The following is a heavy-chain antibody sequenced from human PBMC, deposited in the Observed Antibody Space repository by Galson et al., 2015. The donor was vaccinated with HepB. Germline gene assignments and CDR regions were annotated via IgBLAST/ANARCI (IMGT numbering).Heavy chain of an antibody. CDR1: GFTFSTYT. Sequence: SLRLSCAASGFTFSTYTMHWVRQAPGKGLEWVSVISSGRSNKYYADSVKGRFTISRDNAKNTLFLQMNSLRAEDTAVYYCARGRVYRQDLSPNGVAVWRQGTTVTVPS. V-gene: IGHV3-30*04. D-gene: IGHD5/OR15-5a*01. J-gene: IGHJ6*01. CDR3: ARGRVYRQDLSPNGVAV. CDR2: ISSGRSNK.